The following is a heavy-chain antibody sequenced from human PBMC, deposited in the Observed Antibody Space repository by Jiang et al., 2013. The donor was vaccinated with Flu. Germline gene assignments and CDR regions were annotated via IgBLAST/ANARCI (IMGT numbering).Heavy chain of an antibody. J-gene: IGHJ4*02. D-gene: IGHD3-3*01. Sequence: VQLVESGGGLVQPGGSLRLSCAASGFTFSSYAMSWVRQAPGKGLEWVSAISGSGGSTYYADPVKGRFTISRDNSKNTLYLQMNSLRAEDTAVYYCANSRITIFGVVPNFDYWGQGTLVTVSS. CDR1: GFTFSSYA. CDR2: ISGSGGST. V-gene: IGHV3-23*04. CDR3: ANSRITIFGVVPNFDY.